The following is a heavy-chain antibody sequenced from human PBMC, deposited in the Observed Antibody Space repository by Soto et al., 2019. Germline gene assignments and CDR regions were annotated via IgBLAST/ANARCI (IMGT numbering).Heavy chain of an antibody. CDR2: MYHSGST. CDR3: ARLTGYCSGGSCYSGSHFDY. D-gene: IGHD2-15*01. V-gene: IGHV4-30-2*03. J-gene: IGHJ4*02. Sequence: SETLSLTCAVSGGSISSGGYSWSWIRQPPGKGLEWIGYMYHSGSTYYNPSLKSRITISVDTPKNQFSLKLNSVTAADTAVYYCARLTGYCSGGSCYSGSHFDYWGQGTLVTVSS. CDR1: GGSISSGGYS.